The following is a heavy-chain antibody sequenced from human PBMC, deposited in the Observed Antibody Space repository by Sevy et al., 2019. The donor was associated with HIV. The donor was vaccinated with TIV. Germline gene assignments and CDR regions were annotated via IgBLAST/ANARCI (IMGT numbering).Heavy chain of an antibody. CDR3: ARDLNYYDSSGYYWERYGMDV. V-gene: IGHV3-74*01. CDR1: GFTFSSYW. CDR2: INSDGSST. D-gene: IGHD3-22*01. J-gene: IGHJ6*02. Sequence: GGSLRVSCAASGFTFSSYWMHWVRQAPGKGLVWVSRINSDGSSTSYADSVKGRFTISRDNAKNTLYLLMNSLRAEDTAVYYCARDLNYYDSSGYYWERYGMDVWGQGTTVTVSS.